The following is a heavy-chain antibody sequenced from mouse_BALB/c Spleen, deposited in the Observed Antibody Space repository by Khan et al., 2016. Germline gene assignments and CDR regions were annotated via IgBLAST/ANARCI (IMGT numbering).Heavy chain of an antibody. CDR1: GFDFSRYW. J-gene: IGHJ3*01. V-gene: IGHV4-1*02. D-gene: IGHD1-2*01. Sequence: EVKLLESGGGLEQPGGSLKLSCAASGFDFSRYWMSWVRQAPGKGLEWIGEINPDSSTTNYTPSLQDKIIISRENAKNTLYLQMSKVRTEDTALYYCARLEYYCLGAYWGQGTLVTVSA. CDR2: INPDSSTT. CDR3: ARLEYYCLGAY.